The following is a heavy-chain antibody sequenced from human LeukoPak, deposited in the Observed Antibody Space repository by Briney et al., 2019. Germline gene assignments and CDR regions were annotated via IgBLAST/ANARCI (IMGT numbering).Heavy chain of an antibody. CDR3: ARHLGGSSGFRYFDY. CDR1: GGSISSFY. D-gene: IGHD3-10*01. J-gene: IGHJ4*02. V-gene: IGHV4-59*08. CDR2: MYYSGST. Sequence: PSETLSLTCTVSGGSISSFYWSWIRQPPGKGLEWIGYMYYSGSTNYNPSLKSRFTILVDTSKNQFSLKLSSVTAADTAVYYCARHLGGSSGFRYFDYWGQGTLVTVSS.